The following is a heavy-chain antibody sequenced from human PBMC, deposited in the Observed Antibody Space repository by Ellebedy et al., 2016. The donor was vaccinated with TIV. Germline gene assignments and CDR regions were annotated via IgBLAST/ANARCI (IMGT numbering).Heavy chain of an antibody. CDR3: ATSRDAGGGDFYYHYSIGV. Sequence: GESLKISXAASGFVFSSFPMNWVRLLPGKGLEWVSSISTSSSRTFYADSVHGRFTISRDNANDSLFLQINSLTVEDTAVYYCATSRDAGGGDFYYHYSIGVWGQGTTDTVSS. D-gene: IGHD2-21*02. CDR1: GFVFSSFP. V-gene: IGHV3-21*01. CDR2: ISTSSSRT. J-gene: IGHJ6*02.